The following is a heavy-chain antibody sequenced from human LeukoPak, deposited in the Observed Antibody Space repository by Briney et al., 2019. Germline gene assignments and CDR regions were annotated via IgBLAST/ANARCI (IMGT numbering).Heavy chain of an antibody. D-gene: IGHD3-10*01. J-gene: IGHJ4*02. CDR3: AKDTYNGSGSYPSI. Sequence: TSLKASCKASGNTSTSHNMHWERHTPGQRLERIAKINPSGGSTSYAQKYQGRVTMTRDTSTSTVYMELSSLRSEDTAVYYCAKDTYNGSGSYPSIWGQGTLVTASS. V-gene: IGHV1-46*01. CDR1: GNTSTSHN. CDR2: INPSGGST.